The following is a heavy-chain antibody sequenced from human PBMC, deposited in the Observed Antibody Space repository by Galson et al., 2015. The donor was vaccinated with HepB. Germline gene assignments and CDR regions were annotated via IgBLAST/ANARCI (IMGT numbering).Heavy chain of an antibody. CDR1: GYTFSRFD. Sequence: SVKVSCKASGYTFSRFDIIWVRQAPGEGLEWVGWISGYNGYTNYAQRLQGRVTLTTDTSTTTAYMDLRTLRSDDTAVYYCARGRSSGWSFDCWGQGTLVTVSS. J-gene: IGHJ4*02. D-gene: IGHD6-19*01. CDR2: ISGYNGYT. V-gene: IGHV1-18*01. CDR3: ARGRSSGWSFDC.